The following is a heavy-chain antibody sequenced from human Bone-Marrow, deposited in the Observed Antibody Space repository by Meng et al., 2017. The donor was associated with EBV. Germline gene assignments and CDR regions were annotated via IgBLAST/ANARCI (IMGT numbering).Heavy chain of an antibody. J-gene: IGHJ5*02. CDR1: GGSISSSSYY. V-gene: IGHV4-39*01. Sequence: QLHLQESGPGVVEPAETLSLAVTVSGGSISSSSYYWGWIRQPPGKGLEWIESIYYSGSTYYNPSLKSRVTISVDTSKNQFSLKLNSVTAADTAVYFCARHDRLGDYGVSWGQGTLVTVSS. CDR2: IYYSGST. CDR3: ARHDRLGDYGVS. D-gene: IGHD4-17*01.